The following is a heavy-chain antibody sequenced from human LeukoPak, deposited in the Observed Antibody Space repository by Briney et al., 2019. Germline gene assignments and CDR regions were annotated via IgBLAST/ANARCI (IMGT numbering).Heavy chain of an antibody. V-gene: IGHV4-59*01. CDR3: ARAAEVYDFSSRPTDAFDI. CDR1: GGSISSYY. Sequence: PSETLSLTCTVSGGSISSYYWSWIRQPPGKGLEWIAYIYYSGSTNYNPSLKSRVTISVDTSKNQFSLKLSSVTAADTAVYYCARAAEVYDFSSRPTDAFDIWGQGTMVTVSS. D-gene: IGHD3-3*01. CDR2: IYYSGST. J-gene: IGHJ3*02.